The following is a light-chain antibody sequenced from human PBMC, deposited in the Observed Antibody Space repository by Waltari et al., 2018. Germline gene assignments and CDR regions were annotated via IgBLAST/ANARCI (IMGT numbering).Light chain of an antibody. CDR3: ASWDDSLSVGV. CDR1: ISNLGTNY. CDR2: RNN. J-gene: IGLJ3*02. V-gene: IGLV1-47*01. Sequence: QSVLTQPPSASGTPGQRVTISCSGSISNLGTNYVYWYQQFPGTAPKPLIQRNNLRPPGVPDRFSGSKSGTSASLAISGLRSEDEADYYCASWDDSLSVGVFGGGTKLTVL.